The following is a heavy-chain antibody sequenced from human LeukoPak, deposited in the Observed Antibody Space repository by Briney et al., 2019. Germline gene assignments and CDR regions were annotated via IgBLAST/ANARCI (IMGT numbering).Heavy chain of an antibody. D-gene: IGHD4-17*01. Sequence: SETLSLTCAVYGGSFSGYYWSWIRQPPGKGLEWIGEINHSGSTNYNPSLKSRVTISVDTSKNQFSLKLHSLTAADTAVYYRAREYGDFDYWGRGTLVTVSS. V-gene: IGHV4-34*01. CDR3: AREYGDFDY. CDR1: GGSFSGYY. J-gene: IGHJ4*02. CDR2: INHSGST.